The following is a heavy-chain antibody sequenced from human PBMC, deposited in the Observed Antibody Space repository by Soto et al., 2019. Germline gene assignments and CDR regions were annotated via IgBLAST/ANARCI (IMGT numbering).Heavy chain of an antibody. D-gene: IGHD6-6*01. V-gene: IGHV1-2*04. CDR1: GYTFTGYY. CDR2: INPNSGGT. Sequence: ASVKVSCKASGYTFTGYYMHWVRQAPGQGLEWMGWINPNSGGTNYAQKFQGWVTMTRDTSISTAYMELSRLRSDDTAVYYCARDAHSSSSGSGGWAASGYERNAFDIWGQGTMVTVS. CDR3: ARDAHSSSSGSGGWAASGYERNAFDI. J-gene: IGHJ3*02.